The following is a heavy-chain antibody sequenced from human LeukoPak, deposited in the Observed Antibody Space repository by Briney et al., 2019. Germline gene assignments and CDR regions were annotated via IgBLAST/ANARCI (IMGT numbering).Heavy chain of an antibody. V-gene: IGHV3-43D*03. D-gene: IGHD5-24*01. CDR3: AKDILSGGNGYNHFDY. Sequence: PGGSLRLSCAASGFTFDDYAMHWVRQAPGKGLEWVSLISWDGGSTYYADSVKGRFTISRDNSKNSLYLQMNSLRAEDTALYYCAKDILSGGNGYNHFDYWGQGTLVTVSS. J-gene: IGHJ4*02. CDR2: ISWDGGST. CDR1: GFTFDDYA.